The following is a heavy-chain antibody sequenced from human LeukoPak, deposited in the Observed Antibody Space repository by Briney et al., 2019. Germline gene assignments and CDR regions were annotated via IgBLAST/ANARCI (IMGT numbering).Heavy chain of an antibody. Sequence: VGSLRLSCAASGCTFSSGALSCVRQARGKGPEGVSAISGSGGSTYYADSVKGRFTISRDNSKNTLYLQKTSLRAEDTAVYYCAKGARCLAHWGQGTLVTVSS. V-gene: IGHV3-23*01. J-gene: IGHJ4*02. CDR1: GCTFSSGA. CDR2: ISGSGGST. CDR3: AKGARCLAH. D-gene: IGHD2-15*01.